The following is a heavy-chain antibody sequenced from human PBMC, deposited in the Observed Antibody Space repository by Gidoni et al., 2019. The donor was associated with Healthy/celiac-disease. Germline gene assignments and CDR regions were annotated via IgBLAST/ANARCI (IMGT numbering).Heavy chain of an antibody. Sequence: EVQLVESGGGLVQPGGSLRLSCPASGFTFSSYAMHWVRQAPGKGLEYVSAISSNGGSTYYANSVKGRFTISRDNSKNTLYLQMGSLRAEDMAVYYCARGDWFDPWGQGTLVTVSS. V-gene: IGHV3-64*01. J-gene: IGHJ5*02. CDR1: GFTFSSYA. CDR3: ARGDWFDP. CDR2: ISSNGGST.